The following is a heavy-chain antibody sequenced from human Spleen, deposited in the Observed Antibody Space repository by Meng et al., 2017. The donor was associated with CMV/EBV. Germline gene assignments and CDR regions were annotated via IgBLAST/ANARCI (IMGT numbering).Heavy chain of an antibody. CDR2: IYPGDSDT. Sequence: CKGSGYTFTNYWIGWVRQMPGKGLECMGIIYPGDSDTKYSPSFQGQVTISADKSINTAYLQWSSLQASDTAMYYCARSTTVTDFDSWGQGTLVTVSS. V-gene: IGHV5-51*01. CDR1: GYTFTNYW. J-gene: IGHJ4*02. D-gene: IGHD4-11*01. CDR3: ARSTTVTDFDS.